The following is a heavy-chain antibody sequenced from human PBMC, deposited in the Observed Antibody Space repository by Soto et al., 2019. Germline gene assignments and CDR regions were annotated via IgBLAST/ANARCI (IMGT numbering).Heavy chain of an antibody. V-gene: IGHV1-18*01. D-gene: IGHD4-17*01. J-gene: IGHJ4*02. Sequence: GXSVEVSCKASGSTFNRYGISWVRQADGKRLEWLGWISXYNGKXKFEQKLQGRVXMKTEKSXGXAYVELRRMRSDEKAVYYCAREPGYGEYEIDYWVKGTLVTVYS. CDR3: AREPGYGEYEIDY. CDR2: ISXYNGKX. CDR1: GSTFNRYG.